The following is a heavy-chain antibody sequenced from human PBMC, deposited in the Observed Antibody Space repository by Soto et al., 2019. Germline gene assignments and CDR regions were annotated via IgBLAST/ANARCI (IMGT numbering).Heavy chain of an antibody. J-gene: IGHJ4*02. CDR1: GSRFSNYV. D-gene: IGHD2-2*02. CDR2: IIPIFNTT. V-gene: IGHV1-69*06. CDR3: AREGRGKKAGYNGLVSLGY. Sequence: QVQLVQSGAEVKTPGSSLKVSCTVSGSRFSNYVISWVRQAPGHGLEGLGRIIPIFNTTQYAQKFQGRVPITADKSTTTASLELSSLRSDDTAVYYCAREGRGKKAGYNGLVSLGYWGQGTLVTVSS.